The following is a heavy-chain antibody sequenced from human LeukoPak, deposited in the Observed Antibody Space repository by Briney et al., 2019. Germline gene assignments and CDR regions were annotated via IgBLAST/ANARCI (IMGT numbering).Heavy chain of an antibody. Sequence: PGGSLRLSCAASGFTFSSYGMHWVRQAPGKGLEWVAVIWYDGSNKYYADSVKGRFTISRDNSKNTLYLQMNSLRAEDTAVYYCAKDRRQLVYYMDVWGKGTTVTVSS. J-gene: IGHJ6*03. CDR2: IWYDGSNK. V-gene: IGHV3-33*06. CDR3: AKDRRQLVYYMDV. CDR1: GFTFSSYG. D-gene: IGHD2-15*01.